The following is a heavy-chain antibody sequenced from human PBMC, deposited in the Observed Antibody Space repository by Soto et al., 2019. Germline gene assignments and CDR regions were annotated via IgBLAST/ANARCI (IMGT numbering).Heavy chain of an antibody. Sequence: ASVKVSCKASGYSFTSYYLHWVRQAPGQGLEWMGIINPSGGGTNYAQKFQNRVTMTSDSSTSTVYMELSSLRSDDTAVYYCSRDRGTSMITKLFDYWGQGTLVTVSS. CDR3: SRDRGTSMITKLFDY. J-gene: IGHJ4*02. D-gene: IGHD3-16*01. CDR2: INPSGGGT. CDR1: GYSFTSYY. V-gene: IGHV1-46*03.